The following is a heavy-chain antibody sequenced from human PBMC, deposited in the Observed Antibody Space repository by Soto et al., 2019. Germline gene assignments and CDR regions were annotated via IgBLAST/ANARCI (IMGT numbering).Heavy chain of an antibody. CDR1: GGSVSSGSYY. Sequence: PSETLSLTCTVSGGSVSSGSYYWSWIRQPPGKGLEWIGYIYYSGSTNYNPSLKSRVTISVDTSKNQFSLKLSSVTAADTAVYYCARDITSYYYDSSGYLDYWGQGTLVTVSS. CDR3: ARDITSYYYDSSGYLDY. V-gene: IGHV4-61*01. D-gene: IGHD3-22*01. J-gene: IGHJ4*02. CDR2: IYYSGST.